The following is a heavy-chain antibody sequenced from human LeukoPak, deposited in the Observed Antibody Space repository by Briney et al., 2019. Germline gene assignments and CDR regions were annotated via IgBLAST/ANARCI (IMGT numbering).Heavy chain of an antibody. CDR1: GYTFTSYA. CDR2: INTNTGNP. J-gene: IGHJ5*02. D-gene: IGHD4-17*01. V-gene: IGHV7-4-1*02. Sequence: ASVKVSCKASGYTFTSYAMNWVRQAPGQGLEWMGWINTNTGNPTYAQGFTGRFVFSLDTSVSTAYLQISSLKAEDTAVYYCARDEGDYTPNWFGPWGQGTLVTVSS. CDR3: ARDEGDYTPNWFGP.